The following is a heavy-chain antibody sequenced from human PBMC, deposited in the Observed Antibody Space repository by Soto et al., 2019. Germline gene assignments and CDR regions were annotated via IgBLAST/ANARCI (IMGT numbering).Heavy chain of an antibody. V-gene: IGHV1-18*04. Sequence: GASVKVSCKASGYTFTSYGISWARQAPGQGLEWMGWISAYNGNTNYAQKLQGRVTMTTDTSTSTAYMELRSLRSDDTAVYYCARVLGQLQQQLAPDYWGQGTLVTVSS. J-gene: IGHJ4*02. CDR1: GYTFTSYG. D-gene: IGHD6-13*01. CDR2: ISAYNGNT. CDR3: ARVLGQLQQQLAPDY.